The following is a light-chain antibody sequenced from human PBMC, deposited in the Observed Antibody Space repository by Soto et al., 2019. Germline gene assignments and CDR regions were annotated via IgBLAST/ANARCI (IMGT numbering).Light chain of an antibody. CDR1: QDMSNY. Sequence: DLQMTQSPSSLSASVGDSVTITCQASQDMSNYLNWYQQKPGKAPKILIYDASDLKTGVPSRFSGSGSGTHFTLTISSLQPEVISIYFCHQYDSLPSTFGQGTKLEIK. J-gene: IGKJ2*01. V-gene: IGKV1-33*01. CDR2: DAS. CDR3: HQYDSLPST.